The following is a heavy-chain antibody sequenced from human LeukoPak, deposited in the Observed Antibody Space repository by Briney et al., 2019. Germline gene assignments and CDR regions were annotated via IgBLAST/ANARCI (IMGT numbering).Heavy chain of an antibody. D-gene: IGHD1-26*01. V-gene: IGHV4-31*03. CDR2: IYYSGST. CDR3: ARGIFGGSYYYYFDY. J-gene: IGHJ4*02. Sequence: ASQTLSLTCTVSGGSISSGGYYWSWIRQHPGKGLEWIGYIYYSGSTYYNPSLKSRVTISVDTSKNQFSLKLSSVTAADTAVYYCARGIFGGSYYYYFDYWGQGTLVTVSS. CDR1: GGSISSGGYY.